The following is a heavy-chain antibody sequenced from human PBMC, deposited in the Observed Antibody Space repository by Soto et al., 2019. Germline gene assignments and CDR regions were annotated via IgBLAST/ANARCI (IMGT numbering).Heavy chain of an antibody. CDR2: ISSSSSYI. CDR3: ARDSDTSGYYWYFDL. Sequence: GSLRLSCAASGFTFSSYSMNWVRQAPGKGLEWVSSISSSSSYIYYADSVKGRFTISRDNSKNTLYMQMNSLRAEDTAFYYCARDSDTSGYYWYFDLWGRGTLVTVSS. CDR1: GFTFSSYS. V-gene: IGHV3-21*01. J-gene: IGHJ2*01. D-gene: IGHD3-22*01.